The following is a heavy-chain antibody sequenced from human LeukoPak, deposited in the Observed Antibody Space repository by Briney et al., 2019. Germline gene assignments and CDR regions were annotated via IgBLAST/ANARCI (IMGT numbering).Heavy chain of an antibody. CDR2: INPSGGST. V-gene: IGHV1-46*01. D-gene: IGHD3-22*01. CDR3: AGVEYYDSSGYYNAEYFQH. CDR1: GYTFTSYY. J-gene: IGHJ1*01. Sequence: RASVKVSCKASGYTFTSYYMHWVRQAPGQGLEWMGIINPSGGSTSYAQKFQGRVTMTRDTSTSTVYMELSSLRSEDTAVYYCAGVEYYDSSGYYNAEYFQHWGQGTLVTVSS.